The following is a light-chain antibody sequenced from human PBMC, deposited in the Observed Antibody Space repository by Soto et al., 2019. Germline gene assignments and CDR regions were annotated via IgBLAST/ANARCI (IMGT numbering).Light chain of an antibody. V-gene: IGKV1-39*01. CDR1: HNINNY. CDR2: GTS. CDR3: QQSLSALGT. J-gene: IGKJ1*01. Sequence: DIQMTQSPSSLSAFVGDRVTITCRSSHNINNYLNWYQQKPGKAPKLLIYGTSTLQTGVPSRFSGSGSGTDFTLTITNLQPEDSATYFCQQSLSALGTFGQGTRVEIK.